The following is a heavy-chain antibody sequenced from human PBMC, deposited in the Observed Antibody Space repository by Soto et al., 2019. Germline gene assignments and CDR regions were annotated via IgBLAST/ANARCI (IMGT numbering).Heavy chain of an antibody. D-gene: IGHD5-18*01. Sequence: GGSLRLSCAASGFTFSSYAMSWVRQAPGKGLEWVSAISGSGGSTYYADSVKGRFTISRDNSKNTLYLQMNSLRAEDTAVYYCAKAGNTAMAPGYYYYGMDVWGQGTTVTVSS. J-gene: IGHJ6*02. CDR2: ISGSGGST. V-gene: IGHV3-23*01. CDR3: AKAGNTAMAPGYYYYGMDV. CDR1: GFTFSSYA.